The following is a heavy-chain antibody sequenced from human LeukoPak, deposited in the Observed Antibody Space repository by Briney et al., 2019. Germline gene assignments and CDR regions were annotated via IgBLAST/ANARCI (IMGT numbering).Heavy chain of an antibody. CDR1: GGSISSYY. Sequence: SETLSLTCTVSGGSISSYYWSWIRQPPGKGLEWIGYIYYSGSTNYNPSLKSRVTISVDTSKNQFSLKLSSVTAADTAVYYCARAGVGATESGMDVWGQGTTVTVSS. V-gene: IGHV4-59*01. CDR2: IYYSGST. CDR3: ARAGVGATESGMDV. J-gene: IGHJ6*02. D-gene: IGHD1-26*01.